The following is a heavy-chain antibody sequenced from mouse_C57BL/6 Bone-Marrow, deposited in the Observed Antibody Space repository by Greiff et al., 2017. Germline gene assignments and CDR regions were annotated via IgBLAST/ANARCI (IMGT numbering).Heavy chain of an antibody. CDR2: IYPRSGNT. CDR3: ARAGFYYGSRLFAY. Sequence: QVQLKESGAELARPGASVKLSCKASGYTFTSYGISWVRQRTGQGLEWIGEIYPRSGNTYYNEKFKGKATLTADKSSSTAYMELRSLTSEDSAVYFCARAGFYYGSRLFAYWGQGTLVTVSA. V-gene: IGHV1-81*01. D-gene: IGHD1-1*01. CDR1: GYTFTSYG. J-gene: IGHJ3*01.